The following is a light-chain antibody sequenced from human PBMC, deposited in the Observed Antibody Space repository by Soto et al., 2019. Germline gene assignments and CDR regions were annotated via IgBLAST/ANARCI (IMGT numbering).Light chain of an antibody. Sequence: QSALTQPASVSGSPGQSITISCTGTRSDVGGDGYVSWYQQHPGKAPKVMIYEVTNRPAGVSFRFSGSKSGNTASLTISGLQAEDEADYYCASNTAGGTREFGRGTKLTVL. J-gene: IGLJ3*02. CDR2: EVT. CDR1: RSDVGGDGY. CDR3: ASNTAGGTRE. V-gene: IGLV2-14*01.